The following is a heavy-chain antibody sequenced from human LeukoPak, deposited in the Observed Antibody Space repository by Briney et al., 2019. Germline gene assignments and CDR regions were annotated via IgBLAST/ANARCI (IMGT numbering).Heavy chain of an antibody. CDR1: GFTFSSHG. J-gene: IGHJ1*01. Sequence: SGGSLRLSCAASGFTFSSHGMSWVRQAPGKGLEWVSTISGSGDYTYYADSVKGRFTISRDNSKNTLYLQMNSLRAEDTAVYYCAKGAGISTYFQQWGQGTLVTVSS. D-gene: IGHD2-2*01. CDR2: ISGSGDYT. V-gene: IGHV3-23*01. CDR3: AKGAGISTYFQQ.